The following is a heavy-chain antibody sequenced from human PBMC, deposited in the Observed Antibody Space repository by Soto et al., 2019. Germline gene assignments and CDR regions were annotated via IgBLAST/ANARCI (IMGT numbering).Heavy chain of an antibody. CDR3: ARTPGIAAARYYYGMDV. V-gene: IGHV1-8*01. CDR1: GYTFTSYD. CDR2: MNPNSGNT. Sequence: ASVKVSWKASGYTFTSYDINWVRQATGQGLEWMGWMNPNSGNTGYAQKFQGRVTMTRNTSISTAYMELSSLRSEDTAVYYCARTPGIAAARYYYGMDVWGQGTTVTVSS. J-gene: IGHJ6*02. D-gene: IGHD6-13*01.